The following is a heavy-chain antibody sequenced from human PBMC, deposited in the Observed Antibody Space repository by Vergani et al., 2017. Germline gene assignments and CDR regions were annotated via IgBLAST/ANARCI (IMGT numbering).Heavy chain of an antibody. V-gene: IGHV1-2*02. D-gene: IGHD6-13*01. CDR2: INPNSGGT. J-gene: IGHJ1*01. CDR3: ARVMGERGRSSSWYPAEYFQH. Sequence: QVQLVQSGAEVKKPGASVKLSCKASGYTFTGYYMHWVRQAPGQGLEWMGWINPNSGGTNYAQKFQGRVTMTRDTSISTAYMELSRLRSDDTAVYYCARVMGERGRSSSWYPAEYFQHWGQGTLVTVSS. CDR1: GYTFTGYY.